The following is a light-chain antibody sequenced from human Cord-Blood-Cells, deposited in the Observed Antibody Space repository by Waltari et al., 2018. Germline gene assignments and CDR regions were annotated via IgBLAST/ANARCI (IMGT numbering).Light chain of an antibody. J-gene: IGKJ4*01. CDR3: QQYNNWPLT. V-gene: IGKV3-15*01. CDR1: QSVSSN. Sequence: EIVMTQSPATLSVSQGERATLSCRASQSVSSNLAWYQQKPSQAPRLHIYGASTRATGIPARFSGSGSVTAFTLTISSLQSEDFAVYYCQQYNNWPLTFGGGTKVEIK. CDR2: GAS.